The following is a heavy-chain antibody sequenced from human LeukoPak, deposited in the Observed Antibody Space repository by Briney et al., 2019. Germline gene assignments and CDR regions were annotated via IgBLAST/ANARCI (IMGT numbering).Heavy chain of an antibody. CDR2: MNPNSGNT. J-gene: IGHJ5*02. V-gene: IGHV1-8*03. CDR3: ARVRMKRWFDP. Sequence: ASVKVSCKASGYTFTSYDINWVRQATGQGLEWMGWMNPNSGNTGYAQKFQGRVTITRNTSISTAYMELSSLRSEDTAVYYCARVRMKRWFDPWGQGTLVTVSS. CDR1: GYTFTSYD.